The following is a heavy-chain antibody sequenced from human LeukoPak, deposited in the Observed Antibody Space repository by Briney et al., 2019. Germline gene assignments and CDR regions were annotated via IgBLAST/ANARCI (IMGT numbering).Heavy chain of an antibody. D-gene: IGHD2-15*01. V-gene: IGHV1-18*01. CDR3: ARGGEEGYSFSSEDY. J-gene: IGHJ4*02. CDR2: ISPYNGNT. Sequence: ASVKVSCKASGYTFTSYGVSWVRQAPGQGLEWMGWISPYNGNTNYAQKLQGRVTMTTDTSTSTAYMELRSLRSDDTAVYYCARGGEEGYSFSSEDYWGQGTLVTVSS. CDR1: GYTFTSYG.